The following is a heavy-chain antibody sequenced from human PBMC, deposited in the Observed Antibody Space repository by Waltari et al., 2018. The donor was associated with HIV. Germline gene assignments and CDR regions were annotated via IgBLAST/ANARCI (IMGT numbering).Heavy chain of an antibody. CDR1: GYSFTSYW. J-gene: IGHJ4*02. CDR2: IFPGVADT. Sequence: EVQLGQSGAEVTKPGESLKISCKGSGYSFTSYWYGWGRQMLGKGLELMEIIFPGVADTRYSPCYKGQVTISTDKSISTAYLRLSSLKASGAAMYYCERSHVYGAGSYYKGPSDYWGQGTLVTVSS. D-gene: IGHD3-10*01. V-gene: IGHV5-51*01. CDR3: ERSHVYGAGSYYKGPSDY.